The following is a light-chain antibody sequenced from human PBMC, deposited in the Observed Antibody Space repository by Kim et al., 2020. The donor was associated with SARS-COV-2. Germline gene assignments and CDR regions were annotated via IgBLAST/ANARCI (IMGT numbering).Light chain of an antibody. Sequence: QRVTISCCGSCSNIGCNTLNSSRQLPGTAPKLLFFSNNQRPPGVPNPFPCSKSGSSASLALSGSQSEDEADYYCAAWDDSLNGWVFGGGTQLTVL. CDR1: CSNIGCNT. CDR2: SNN. V-gene: IGLV1-44*01. J-gene: IGLJ3*02. CDR3: AAWDDSLNGWV.